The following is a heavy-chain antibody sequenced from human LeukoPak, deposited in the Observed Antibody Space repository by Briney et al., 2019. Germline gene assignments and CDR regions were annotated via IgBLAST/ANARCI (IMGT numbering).Heavy chain of an antibody. Sequence: PGGSLRLSCAASGLTFSTYGMHWVRQAPGKGLEWVAFIQNDGNDKYYADSVKGRFTISKDNSKSTVDLQMNGLRAEDTAVYYCARAVTWIDPWGQGTLVIVYS. J-gene: IGHJ5*02. V-gene: IGHV3-30*02. CDR1: GLTFSTYG. CDR3: ARAVTWIDP. CDR2: IQNDGNDK.